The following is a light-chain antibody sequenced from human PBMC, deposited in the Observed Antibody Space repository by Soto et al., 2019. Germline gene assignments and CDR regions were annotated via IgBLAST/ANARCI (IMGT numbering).Light chain of an antibody. V-gene: IGKV3-11*01. CDR1: QSVSSY. J-gene: IGKJ4*01. CDR2: DVF. Sequence: EIVLTQSPATLSLSPGESATLSCRASQSVSSYLAWYQQKPGQAPRLLIYDVFNRATGIAARFSGSGSGTDCTLTISSLEPADFAVYYCQQRSDWPATFGGGTKVEIK. CDR3: QQRSDWPAT.